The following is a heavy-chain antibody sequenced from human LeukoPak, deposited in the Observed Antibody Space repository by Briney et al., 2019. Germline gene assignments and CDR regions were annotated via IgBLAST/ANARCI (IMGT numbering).Heavy chain of an antibody. CDR2: ISCNTGWR. V-gene: IGHV3-9*01. CDR3: AKNIAVAVRGRLDY. D-gene: IGHD6-19*01. J-gene: IGHJ4*02. CDR1: RFTFDDYA. Sequence: GRSLRLSCAASRFTFDDYAMQWVRQPPGEGLEWVSGISCNTGWRGHADSVKGRFTISRDNAKSSLYVQMNSLRAEDTAVYYCAKNIAVAVRGRLDYWGQGTLVTVSS.